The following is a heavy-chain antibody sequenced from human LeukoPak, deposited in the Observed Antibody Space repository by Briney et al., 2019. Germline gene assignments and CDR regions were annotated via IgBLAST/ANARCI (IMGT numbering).Heavy chain of an antibody. CDR1: GFPFSSYS. J-gene: IGHJ4*02. CDR2: ISSRSSTI. V-gene: IGHV3-48*02. Sequence: GGSLILSCAASGFPFSSYSMHWVRQAPGKGLEWVLYISSRSSTIYSADSVKGRFTTSRDNAKSSLYLQMNSLRDEDTAVYYCARGVYGAGSRYQNWGEGTLVTVSS. D-gene: IGHD3-10*01. CDR3: ARGVYGAGSRYQN.